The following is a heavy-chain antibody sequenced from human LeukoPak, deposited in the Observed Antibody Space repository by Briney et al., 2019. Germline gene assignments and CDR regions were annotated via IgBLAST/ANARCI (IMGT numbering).Heavy chain of an antibody. CDR2: IRSKAYGGTT. Sequence: PGDSLRLSCAASGFTFSNAWMSWVRQAPGKGLEWVGFIRSKAYGGTTEYAASVKGRFTIARDHSKSIAYLQMNSLKTEDTAVYYCTRDGYYNGCYDYWGQGTLVTVSS. CDR3: TRDGYYNGCYDY. CDR1: GFTFSNAW. V-gene: IGHV3-49*04. D-gene: IGHD6-19*01. J-gene: IGHJ4*02.